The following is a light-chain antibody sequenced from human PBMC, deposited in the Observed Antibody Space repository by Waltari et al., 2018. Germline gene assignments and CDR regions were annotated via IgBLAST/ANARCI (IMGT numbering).Light chain of an antibody. CDR1: QSVLYSSNNKNY. V-gene: IGKV4-1*01. Sequence: DIVMTQSPDSLAVSLGERATINCKSNQSVLYSSNNKNYLAWYQQKPGQPPKLLIYWASTRESGVPDRCSGSGSGTDFTLTISSLQAEDVAVYDCQQYYSTPPTFGQGTKVEIK. J-gene: IGKJ1*01. CDR3: QQYYSTPPT. CDR2: WAS.